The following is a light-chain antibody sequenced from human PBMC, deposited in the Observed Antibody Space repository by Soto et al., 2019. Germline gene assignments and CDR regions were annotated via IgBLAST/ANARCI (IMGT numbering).Light chain of an antibody. CDR3: QQYGSSPWT. Sequence: EIVLTPSPGTLSLSPGERATLSCRASQSVSSSYLAWYQQKPGQAPGLLIYGASSRATGIPDRFSGSGSGTDFTLTISRLEPEDFAVYYCQQYGSSPWTFGQGTKVDI. CDR2: GAS. J-gene: IGKJ1*01. CDR1: QSVSSSY. V-gene: IGKV3-20*01.